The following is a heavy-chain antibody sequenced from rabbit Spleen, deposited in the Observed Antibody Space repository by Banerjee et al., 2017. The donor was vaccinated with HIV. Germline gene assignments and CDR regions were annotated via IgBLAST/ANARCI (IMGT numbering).Heavy chain of an antibody. D-gene: IGHD6-1*01. CDR1: GVSLNDKDV. V-gene: IGHV1S45*01. CDR3: ARTSYYTYGGPPYAAYFDL. CDR2: IGTGSDKT. Sequence: QQQLEESGGGLVKPGGTLTLTCKASGVSLNDKDVMFWVRQAPGKGLEWIACIGTGSDKTYYASWAKGRFTISKTSSTTVTLQMTSLTAADTATYFCARTSYYTYGGPPYAAYFDLWGPGTLVT. J-gene: IGHJ4*01.